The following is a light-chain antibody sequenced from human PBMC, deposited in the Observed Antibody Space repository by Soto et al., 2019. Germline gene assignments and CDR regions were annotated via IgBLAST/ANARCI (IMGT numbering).Light chain of an antibody. V-gene: IGKV3-20*01. CDR2: GAS. CDR1: QSVSDNY. Sequence: EIVLTQSPGTLSLSPGERATLSCRASQSVSDNYLGWYQQKPGQTPRLLISGASSRAPGIPDRFSGSGSGTDFALTISRLEPEDSALYYCQQHGSLPLTFGGGTNVEIK. CDR3: QQHGSLPLT. J-gene: IGKJ4*01.